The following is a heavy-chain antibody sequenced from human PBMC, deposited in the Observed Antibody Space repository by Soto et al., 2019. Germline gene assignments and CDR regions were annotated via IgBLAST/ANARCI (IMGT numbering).Heavy chain of an antibody. CDR3: ARRGYYDFWSGYLARDYYYYMDV. D-gene: IGHD3-3*01. Sequence: ASVKVSCKASGYTFTSYDINWVRQATGQGLEWMGWMNPNSGNTGYAQKFQGRVTMTRNTSISTAYMELSSLRSEDTAVYYCARRGYYDFWSGYLARDYYYYMDVWGKGTTVTVSS. J-gene: IGHJ6*03. V-gene: IGHV1-8*01. CDR1: GYTFTSYD. CDR2: MNPNSGNT.